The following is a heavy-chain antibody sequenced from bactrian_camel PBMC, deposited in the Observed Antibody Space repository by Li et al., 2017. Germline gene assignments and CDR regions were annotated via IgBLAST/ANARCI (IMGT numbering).Heavy chain of an antibody. V-gene: IGHV3S42*01. CDR2: VNGAGDST. D-gene: IGHD8*01. Sequence: DVQLVESGGGLVQPGGSLRLSCSASGFTFSSYSSSWVRQAPGKGLEWVSAVNGAGDSTTYADSVKGRFTISRDNAKNTLSLILNSLKIEDTAMYYCAKEGEREPGYNEYGAEFDYWGQGTQVTVS. CDR3: AKEGEREPGYNEYGAEFDY. J-gene: IGHJ4*01. CDR1: GFTFSSYS.